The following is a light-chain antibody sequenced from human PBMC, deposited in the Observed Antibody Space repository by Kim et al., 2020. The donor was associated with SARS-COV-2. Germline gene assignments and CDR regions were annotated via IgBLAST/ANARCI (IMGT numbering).Light chain of an antibody. J-gene: IGLJ2*01. V-gene: IGLV2-14*03. CDR1: SSLVGNYNY. CDR3: TSYTGANTVV. CDR2: GVS. Sequence: QSALTQPASVSGSPGQSITISCTGTSSLVGNYNYVSWYQQHPDKAPKLIIYGVSYRPSGVSTRFSGSKSGNTASLTISGLQAADEADYYCTSYTGANTVVFGGGTQLTVL.